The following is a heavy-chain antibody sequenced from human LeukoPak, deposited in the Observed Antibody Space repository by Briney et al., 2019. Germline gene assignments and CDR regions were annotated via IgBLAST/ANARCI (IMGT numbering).Heavy chain of an antibody. CDR1: GFTFDDYG. Sequence: GGSLRLSCAASGFTFDDYGMSWVRQAPGKGLEWVSGINWNGGSTGYADSVKGRFPISRDNAKNSLYLQMNSLRAEDTALYYCARAYDFWSGYRPDYWGQGTLVTVSS. CDR3: ARAYDFWSGYRPDY. V-gene: IGHV3-20*04. J-gene: IGHJ4*02. D-gene: IGHD3-3*01. CDR2: INWNGGST.